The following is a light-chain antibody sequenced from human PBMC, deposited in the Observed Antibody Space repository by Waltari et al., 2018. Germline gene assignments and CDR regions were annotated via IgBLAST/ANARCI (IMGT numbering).Light chain of an antibody. Sequence: QTVVTQEPSFSVSPGGTVTLTCGLRSGSVSTSYYPSWYQQTPGQAPPPLIYSTNTRSSGVPDRFSGSILGNNAALTITGAQADDESDYYCVLYMGGGILFGGGTKLTVL. J-gene: IGLJ3*02. CDR3: VLYMGGGIL. V-gene: IGLV8-61*01. CDR2: STN. CDR1: SGSVSTSYY.